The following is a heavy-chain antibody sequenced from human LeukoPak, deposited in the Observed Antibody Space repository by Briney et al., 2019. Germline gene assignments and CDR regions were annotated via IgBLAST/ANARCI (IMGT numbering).Heavy chain of an antibody. Sequence: GGSLRLSCAASGFTFSSSAMSWVRQVPGKGLEWVSGISGSGGNTYYADSVKGRFTISRDNSKNTLYLQMNSLRTEDTAVYFCARWTYPWGQGTLVTVSS. V-gene: IGHV3-23*01. CDR2: ISGSGGNT. CDR3: ARWTYP. J-gene: IGHJ5*02. CDR1: GFTFSSSA. D-gene: IGHD3/OR15-3a*01.